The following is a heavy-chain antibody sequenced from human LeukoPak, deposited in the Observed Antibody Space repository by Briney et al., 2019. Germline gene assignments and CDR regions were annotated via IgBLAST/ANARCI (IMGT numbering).Heavy chain of an antibody. D-gene: IGHD5-24*01. CDR3: AKSGYNRFDY. CDR1: GFSFSGHY. J-gene: IGHJ4*02. V-gene: IGHV3-53*01. CDR2: IYADGGR. Sequence: GGSLRLSCAASGFSFSGHYMNWVRQAPGKGLEWVSVIYADGGRYYADSVKGRFTISRDNSNNTLSLQMNSLSVEDTAVYYCAKSGYNRFDYWGQGTLVTVSS.